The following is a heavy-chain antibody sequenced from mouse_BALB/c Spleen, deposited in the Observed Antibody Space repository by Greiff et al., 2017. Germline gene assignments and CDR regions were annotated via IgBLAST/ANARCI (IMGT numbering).Heavy chain of an antibody. Sequence: QVQLQQSGAELARPGASVKLSCKASGYTFTDYYINWVKQRPGQGLEWIGEIYPGSGNTYYNEKFKGKDTLTADKSSSTAYMQLSSLTSEDSAVYFCARSLVRYYYAMDYWGQGTSVTVSS. CDR2: IYPGSGNT. CDR1: GYTFTDYY. CDR3: ARSLVRYYYAMDY. V-gene: IGHV1-77*01. J-gene: IGHJ4*01.